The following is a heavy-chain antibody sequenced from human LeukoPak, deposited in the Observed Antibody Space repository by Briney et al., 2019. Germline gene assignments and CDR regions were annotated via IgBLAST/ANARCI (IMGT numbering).Heavy chain of an antibody. V-gene: IGHV3-23*01. CDR3: AKDPDYDILTGVM. J-gene: IGHJ4*02. Sequence: GGSLRLSCAASGFTFSSYAMSWVRQAPGEGLEWVSAISGSGGSTYYADSVKGRFTISRDNSKNTLYLQMDSLRAEDTAVYYCAKDPDYDILTGVMWGQGTLVTVSS. CDR2: ISGSGGST. CDR1: GFTFSSYA. D-gene: IGHD3-9*01.